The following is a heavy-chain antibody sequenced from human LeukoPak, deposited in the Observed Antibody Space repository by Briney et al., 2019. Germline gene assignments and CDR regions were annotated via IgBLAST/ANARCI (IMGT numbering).Heavy chain of an antibody. D-gene: IGHD6-19*01. CDR1: GYTFTSYD. CDR2: MNPNSGNT. J-gene: IGHJ4*02. V-gene: IGHV1-8*03. Sequence: GASVKVSCKASGYTFTSYDINWVRQATGQGLEWMGWMNPNSGNTGYAQKFQGRVTITRNTSISTAYMELSSLRSEDTAVYYCARRDIGSGSRNYDYWGLGTLVTVSS. CDR3: ARRDIGSGSRNYDY.